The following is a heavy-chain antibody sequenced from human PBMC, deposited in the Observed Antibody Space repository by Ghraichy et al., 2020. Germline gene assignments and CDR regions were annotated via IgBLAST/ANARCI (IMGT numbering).Heavy chain of an antibody. V-gene: IGHV4-39*01. D-gene: IGHD2-15*01. Sequence: ETLSLTCTVSGGSVSSGSYYWGWIRQPPGKGLEWIASIYSGGSTYYNPSLKSRVTISVDKSKSQFSLKLSSVTAADTAVYYCARRNNCSGGSCYSFWFDPWGQGTLVTVSS. CDR1: GGSVSSGSYY. J-gene: IGHJ5*02. CDR3: ARRNNCSGGSCYSFWFDP. CDR2: IYSGGST.